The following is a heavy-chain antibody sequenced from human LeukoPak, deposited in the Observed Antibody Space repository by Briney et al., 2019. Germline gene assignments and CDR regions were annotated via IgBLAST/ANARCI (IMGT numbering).Heavy chain of an antibody. CDR1: GLTYSKYW. V-gene: IGHV3-74*01. Sequence: GRSLRLSCAVSGLTYSKYWMLWVRHAPGKGLESVSRIHTDGTVTTYADSVKGRFTVSRDNADNTMFLQMNSVRDEDTAVYYCATKQWLAPPPDSWGQGTPVTVSS. CDR2: IHTDGTVT. D-gene: IGHD6-19*01. J-gene: IGHJ4*02. CDR3: ATKQWLAPPPDS.